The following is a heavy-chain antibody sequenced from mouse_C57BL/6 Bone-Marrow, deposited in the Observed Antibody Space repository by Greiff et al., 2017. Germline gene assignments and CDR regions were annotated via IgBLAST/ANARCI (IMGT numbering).Heavy chain of an antibody. J-gene: IGHJ2*01. CDR2: IDPYDSYT. CDR3: ARRGPCFDY. V-gene: IGHV1-69*01. Sequence: QVQLQQPGAELVMPGASVKLSCKASGYTFTSYWMHWVKQRPGQGLEWIGEIDPYDSYTNYNQKFKGKSTLTVDKSSSTAYMQLSIQTSGDPAVYYCARRGPCFDYWGQGTTLTVSS. CDR1: GYTFTSYW. D-gene: IGHD3-3*01.